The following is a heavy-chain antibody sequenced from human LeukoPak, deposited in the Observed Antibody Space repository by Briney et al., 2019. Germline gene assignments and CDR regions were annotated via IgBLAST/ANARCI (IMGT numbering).Heavy chain of an antibody. CDR2: ISSSSSYT. J-gene: IGHJ4*02. V-gene: IGHV3-11*06. CDR1: GFTFSDYY. CDR3: ARPYGGLYYFDY. D-gene: IGHD4-23*01. Sequence: GGSLRLSCAASGFTFSDYYMSWIRQAPGKGLEWVSYISSSSSYTNYADSVKGRFTISRDNAKNSLYLQMNSLRAEDTAVYYCARPYGGLYYFDYWGQGTLVTVSS.